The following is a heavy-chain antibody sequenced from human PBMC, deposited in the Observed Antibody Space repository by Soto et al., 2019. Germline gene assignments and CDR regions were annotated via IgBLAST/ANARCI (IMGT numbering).Heavy chain of an antibody. J-gene: IGHJ4*02. CDR3: AKDRWGDFGDLNLPGY. CDR2: ISDDGSSK. V-gene: IGHV3-30*18. Sequence: QVLLVESGGGVVQPGRSLRLSCAVSGFTFSSFGMHWVRQAPGKGLEWVAVISDDGSSKYYADSLKGRFTISRDNSNNTLYLQMDSLGPEDTAVYYCAKDRWGDFGDLNLPGYWGQGTLVTVSS. CDR1: GFTFSSFG. D-gene: IGHD4-17*01.